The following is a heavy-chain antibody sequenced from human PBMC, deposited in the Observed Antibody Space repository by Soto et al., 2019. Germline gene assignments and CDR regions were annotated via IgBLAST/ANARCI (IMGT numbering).Heavy chain of an antibody. CDR1: GFTFSSFG. J-gene: IGHJ4*02. D-gene: IGHD3-10*01. Sequence: ESGGGVVQPGRSLRLSCAASGFTFSSFGMHWVRQAPGKGLEWVAVIWYDGSNKYYADSVKGRFTISRDNSKNTLYLQMNSLRAEDTAVYYCGRDAYYGSGSYAYWGQGTLVTVSS. CDR2: IWYDGSNK. V-gene: IGHV3-33*01. CDR3: GRDAYYGSGSYAY.